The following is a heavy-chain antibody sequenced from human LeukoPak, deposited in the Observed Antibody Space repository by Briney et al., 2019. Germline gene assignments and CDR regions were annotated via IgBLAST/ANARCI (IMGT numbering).Heavy chain of an antibody. CDR3: ARGPTRVPYSSGWGFDP. CDR2: INHSGST. V-gene: IGHV4-34*01. D-gene: IGHD6-19*01. Sequence: SETLSLTCAVYGGSFSGYYWSWIRQPPGKGLEWIGEINHSGSTNYNPSLKSRATISVDTSKNQFSLKLSSVTAADTAVYYCARGPTRVPYSSGWGFDPWGQGTPVTVSS. J-gene: IGHJ5*02. CDR1: GGSFSGYY.